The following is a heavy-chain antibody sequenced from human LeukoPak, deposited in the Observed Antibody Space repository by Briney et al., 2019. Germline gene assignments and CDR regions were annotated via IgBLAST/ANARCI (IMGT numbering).Heavy chain of an antibody. J-gene: IGHJ4*02. CDR1: GFTFSSYA. V-gene: IGHV3-23*01. CDR3: AKPYYDFWSGYSARDY. CDR2: ISGSGGST. Sequence: GGSLRLSCAASGFTFSSYAMSWVRQAPGKGLEWVSAISGSGGSTYYADSVKGRFTISRDNSKNTLYLQMNSLRAEDTAVYHCAKPYYDFWSGYSARDYWGQGTLVTVSS. D-gene: IGHD3-3*01.